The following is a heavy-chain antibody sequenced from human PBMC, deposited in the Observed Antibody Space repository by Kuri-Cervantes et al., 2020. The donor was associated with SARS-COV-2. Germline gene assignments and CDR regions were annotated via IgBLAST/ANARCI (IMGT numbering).Heavy chain of an antibody. D-gene: IGHD6-13*01. CDR3: ARSRIAARTNWFDP. V-gene: IGHV3-21*01. Sequence: GGSLRLSCAASGFTFSSYDMHWVRQAPGKGLEWVSSISSSSSYIYYADSVKGRFTISRDNAKNSLYLQMNSLRAEDTAVYYCARSRIAARTNWFDPWGQGTLVTVSS. CDR1: GFTFSSYD. J-gene: IGHJ5*02. CDR2: ISSSSSYI.